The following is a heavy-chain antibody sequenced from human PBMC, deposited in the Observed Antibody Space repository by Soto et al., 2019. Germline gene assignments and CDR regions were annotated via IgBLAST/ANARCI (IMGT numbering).Heavy chain of an antibody. CDR3: ARRENGYYYDSSGSDAFDI. J-gene: IGHJ3*02. CDR2: INPSGGST. D-gene: IGHD3-22*01. V-gene: IGHV1-46*01. CDR1: GYTFTSYY. Sequence: ASVKVSCKASGYTFTSYYMHWVRQAPGQGLEWMGIINPSGGSTSYAQKFQGRVTMTRDTSTSTVYMELSSLRSEDTAVYYCARRENGYYYDSSGSDAFDIWGQGTMVTVSS.